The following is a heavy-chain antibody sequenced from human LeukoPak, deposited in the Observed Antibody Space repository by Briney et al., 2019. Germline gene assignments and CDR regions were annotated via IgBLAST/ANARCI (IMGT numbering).Heavy chain of an antibody. Sequence: SVNVSCKASGGTFSTYAISWVRQAPGQGLEWMGGIIPILGTANYAQKFKGRVTITADEFTGTAYMELSSLRSEDTAIFYCATNTNYYENTGHYVLDSWGQGTLVTVSS. CDR3: ATNTNYYENTGHYVLDS. CDR1: GGTFSTYA. D-gene: IGHD3-22*01. V-gene: IGHV1-69*01. CDR2: IIPILGTA. J-gene: IGHJ5*01.